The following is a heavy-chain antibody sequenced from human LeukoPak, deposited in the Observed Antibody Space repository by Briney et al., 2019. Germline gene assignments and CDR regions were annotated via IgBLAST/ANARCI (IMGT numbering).Heavy chain of an antibody. J-gene: IGHJ4*02. CDR2: MSGLNT. V-gene: IGHV3-23*01. CDR3: AKDVFTSPRCLRSFES. CDR1: GFAFSNYA. Sequence: PGGPLTLSCTTSGFAFSNYAMNWVRQAPGKGPEWLSEMSGLNTYYADSVKDRFTIFRDNYNNDLDLQTDNLRAEDTDVYSCAKDVFTSPRCLRSFESWGQGALVTVSS. D-gene: IGHD2-2*01.